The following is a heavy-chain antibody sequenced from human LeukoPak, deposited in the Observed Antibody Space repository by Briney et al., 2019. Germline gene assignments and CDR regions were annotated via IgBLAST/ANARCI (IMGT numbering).Heavy chain of an antibody. V-gene: IGHV4-30-4*08. CDR1: GGSISSGDSY. J-gene: IGHJ4*02. D-gene: IGHD4-17*01. CDR2: IYYSGGT. CDR3: ARDYGLDY. Sequence: SETLSLTCTVSGGSISSGDSYWSWIRQPPGKGLEWIGYIYYSGGTYYNPSLKSRVTISVDTSKNQFSLKLSSVTAADTAVYYCARDYGLDYWGQGTLVTVSS.